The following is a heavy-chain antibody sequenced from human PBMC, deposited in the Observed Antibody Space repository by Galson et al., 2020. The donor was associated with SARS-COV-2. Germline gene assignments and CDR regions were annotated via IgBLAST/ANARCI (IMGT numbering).Heavy chain of an antibody. CDR3: ARGRGYNYYDILTEDDY. J-gene: IGHJ4*02. V-gene: IGHV3-48*02. CDR1: GFTFSSYS. Sequence: GGSLRLSCAASGFTFSSYSMNWVRQAPGKGLEWVSYISSSSSTIYYADSVKGRFTISRDNAKNSLYLQRNSLRDEDTAVYYCARGRGYNYYDILTEDDYWGQGTLVTVSS. CDR2: ISSSSSTI. D-gene: IGHD3-9*01.